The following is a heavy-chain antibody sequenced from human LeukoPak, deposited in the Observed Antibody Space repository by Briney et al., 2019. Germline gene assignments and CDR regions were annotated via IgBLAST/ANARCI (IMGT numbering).Heavy chain of an antibody. CDR3: ARGVVVAATWELGYYYMDV. Sequence: SETLSLTCTVSGGSISSYCWSWIRQPAGKGLEGIGRIYTSGSTNYNPSLKSRVTMSVDTSKNQFSLKLSSVTAADTAVYYCARGVVVAATWELGYYYMDVWGKGTTVTISS. J-gene: IGHJ6*03. D-gene: IGHD2-15*01. CDR2: IYTSGST. CDR1: GGSISSYC. V-gene: IGHV4-4*07.